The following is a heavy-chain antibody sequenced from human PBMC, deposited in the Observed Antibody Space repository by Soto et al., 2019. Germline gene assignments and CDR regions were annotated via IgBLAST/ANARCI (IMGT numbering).Heavy chain of an antibody. Sequence: EVQLLESGGDLIQPGGSLRLSCEASGFTFSTYAMTWVRQAPGKGLEWVSIISSSGDGTYYVDSVKGRFTISRDNSLNTLSLRMNSRRAEETAGYYCAKNGDFGSSGRDVWGQGTTVTFSS. V-gene: IGHV3-23*01. CDR1: GFTFSTYA. CDR3: AKNGDFGSSGRDV. D-gene: IGHD3-3*01. CDR2: ISSSGDGT. J-gene: IGHJ6*02.